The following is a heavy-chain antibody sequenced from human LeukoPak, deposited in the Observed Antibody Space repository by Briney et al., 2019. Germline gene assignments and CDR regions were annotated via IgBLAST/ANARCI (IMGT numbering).Heavy chain of an antibody. J-gene: IGHJ4*02. V-gene: IGHV3-21*01. CDR2: ISSSSSYI. D-gene: IGHD2-15*01. CDR1: GFTFSSYS. Sequence: GGSLRPSCAASGFTFSSYSMNWVRQAPGKGLEWVSSISSSSSYIYYADSVKGRFTISRDNAKNSLYLQMNSLRAEDTAVYYCARRCSGGSCYVGFDYWGQGTLVTVSS. CDR3: ARRCSGGSCYVGFDY.